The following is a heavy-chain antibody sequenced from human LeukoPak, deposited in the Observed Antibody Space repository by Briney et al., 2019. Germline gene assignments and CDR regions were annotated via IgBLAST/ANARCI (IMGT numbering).Heavy chain of an antibody. V-gene: IGHV3-48*01. D-gene: IGHD6-13*01. CDR3: ASGTAEDYYMDV. CDR2: ISSSSSTI. CDR1: GFTFSSYS. J-gene: IGHJ6*03. Sequence: GGSLRLSCAASGFTFSSYSMNWVRQAPGKGLEWVSYISSSSSTIYYADSVKGRFTISRDNAKNSLYLQINSLRAEDTAVYYCASGTAEDYYMDVWGKGTTVTVSS.